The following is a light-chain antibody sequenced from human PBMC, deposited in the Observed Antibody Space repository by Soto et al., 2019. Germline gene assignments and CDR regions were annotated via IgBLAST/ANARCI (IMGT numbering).Light chain of an antibody. CDR1: QSVDLY. J-gene: IGKJ3*01. V-gene: IGKV3-11*01. CDR3: QQRSNWPPIT. CDR2: DSY. Sequence: EIVLTQSPATLSLSPGDRATVSCRASQSVDLYVAWYQHKPGKAPRLLIYDSYTRATGIPDRFSGSGSGTDFTITISSLEPEDFSGYYCQQRSNWPPITFGPGTKVDMK.